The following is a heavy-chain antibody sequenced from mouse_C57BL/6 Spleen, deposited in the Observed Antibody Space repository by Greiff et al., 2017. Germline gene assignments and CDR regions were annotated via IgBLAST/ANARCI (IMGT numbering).Heavy chain of an antibody. V-gene: IGHV1-64*01. CDR2: IHPNSGST. J-gene: IGHJ2*01. Sequence: VQLQQSGAELVKPGASVKLSCKASGYTFTSYWMHWVKQRPGQCLEWIGMIHPNSGSTNYNEKFKSEATLTVDKSSSTAYMQLSSLTSEDSAVYYCARGDLLITTVVAFDYWGQGTTLTVSS. D-gene: IGHD1-1*01. CDR3: ARGDLLITTVVAFDY. CDR1: GYTFTSYW.